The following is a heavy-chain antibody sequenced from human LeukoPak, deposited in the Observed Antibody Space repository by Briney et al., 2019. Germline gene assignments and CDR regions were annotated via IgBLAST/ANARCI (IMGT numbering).Heavy chain of an antibody. CDR3: ARRRLDSSGYYFNFDY. D-gene: IGHD3-22*01. J-gene: IGHJ4*02. CDR2: IYYSGST. Sequence: PSETLSLTCTVSGGSISSYYWSWIRQPPGKGLEWIGYIYYSGSTNYNPSLKSRVTISVDTSKNQFSLKLSSVTAADTAVYHCARRRLDSSGYYFNFDYWGQGTLVTVSS. CDR1: GGSISSYY. V-gene: IGHV4-59*08.